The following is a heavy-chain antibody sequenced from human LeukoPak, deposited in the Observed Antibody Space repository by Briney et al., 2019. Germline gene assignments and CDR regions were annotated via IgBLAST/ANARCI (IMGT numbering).Heavy chain of an antibody. Sequence: SQTLSLTCAISGDSVSNISAAWNWIRQSPSRGLEWLGRTYYRSKFYHDYAVSVTRRIAIIPDTSKNHFSLQLNSVTPEDTAVSYCARDGNYDSSGYLNNWFDPWGQGTLVTVSS. D-gene: IGHD3-22*01. V-gene: IGHV6-1*01. CDR2: TYYRSKFYH. CDR3: ARDGNYDSSGYLNNWFDP. CDR1: GDSVSNISAA. J-gene: IGHJ5*02.